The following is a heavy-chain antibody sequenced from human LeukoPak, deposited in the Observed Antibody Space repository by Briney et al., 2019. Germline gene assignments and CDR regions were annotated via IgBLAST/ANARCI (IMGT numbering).Heavy chain of an antibody. CDR1: GFTFSSYA. CDR3: ARTMTTVTTYDFGLDY. CDR2: ISGSGGST. Sequence: GGSLRLSCAASGFTFSSYAMSWVRQAPGKGLEWVSAISGSGGSTYYADSVKGRFTISRDNSKNSLYLQMNSLRAEDTAVYYCARTMTTVTTYDFGLDYWGQGTLVTVSS. D-gene: IGHD4-17*01. V-gene: IGHV3-23*01. J-gene: IGHJ4*02.